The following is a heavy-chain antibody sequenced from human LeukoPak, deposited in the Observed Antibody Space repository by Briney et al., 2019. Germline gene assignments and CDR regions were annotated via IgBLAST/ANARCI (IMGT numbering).Heavy chain of an antibody. CDR3: ARGRVSRRARREYCFDY. CDR2: MNPNSGNT. CDR1: GYTFTSYN. V-gene: IGHV1-8*01. D-gene: IGHD5/OR15-5a*01. J-gene: IGHJ4*02. Sequence: GASVKVSCKASGYTFTSYNINWVRQATGQGLEWMGWMNPNSGNTGYAQKFQGRVTMTRNTSISTAYMELSSLRSEDTAVYYCARGRVSRRARREYCFDYWGQGTLVTVSS.